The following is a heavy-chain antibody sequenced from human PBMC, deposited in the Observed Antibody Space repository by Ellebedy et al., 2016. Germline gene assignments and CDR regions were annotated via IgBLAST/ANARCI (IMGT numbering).Heavy chain of an antibody. CDR3: ARHIRDSSWFDP. Sequence: SETLSLTCTVSGVSIRSDSYYWGWIRQSPGKGLEWIGNIHSRGNTYYNPSLKSRPTISVDTSKNQLSLRLSSVTAADTAVYYCARHIRDSSWFDPWGQGTLVTVSS. D-gene: IGHD3-3*02. V-gene: IGHV4-39*01. CDR2: IHSRGNT. J-gene: IGHJ5*02. CDR1: GVSIRSDSYY.